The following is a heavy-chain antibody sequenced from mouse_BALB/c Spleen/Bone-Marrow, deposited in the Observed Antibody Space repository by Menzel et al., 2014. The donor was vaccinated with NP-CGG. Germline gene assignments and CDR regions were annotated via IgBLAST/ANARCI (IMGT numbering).Heavy chain of an antibody. J-gene: IGHJ3*01. V-gene: IGHV1-5*01. CDR1: GYSFTSYW. D-gene: IGHD2-1*01. Sequence: VQLQQSGTVLARPGAPAKMSCKASGYSFTSYWMHWVKQRPGQGLEWIGAIYPGNSDTRYNQKFKGKAKLTAVTSASTAYMELSSLTNEDSAVYYCTGYGNYVETSFAYWGQGTLVTVSA. CDR3: TGYGNYVETSFAY. CDR2: IYPGNSDT.